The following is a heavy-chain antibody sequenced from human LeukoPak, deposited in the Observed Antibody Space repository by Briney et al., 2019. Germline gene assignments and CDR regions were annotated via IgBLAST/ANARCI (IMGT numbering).Heavy chain of an antibody. CDR1: GDSVSSNSAA. J-gene: IGHJ3*02. Sequence: SQTLSLTCAISGDSVSSNSAAWNWLRHYPSRGLEWLGRAYYRSKWYNDYAVSVKSRITITPDTSKNHFSLQLNSVTPEDTAVYYCARFYANYIDAFDIWGQGTMVTVSS. V-gene: IGHV6-1*01. CDR2: AYYRSKWYN. D-gene: IGHD2/OR15-2a*01. CDR3: ARFYANYIDAFDI.